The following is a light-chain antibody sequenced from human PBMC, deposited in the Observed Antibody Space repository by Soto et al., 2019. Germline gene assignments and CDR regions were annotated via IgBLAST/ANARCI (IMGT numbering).Light chain of an antibody. J-gene: IGLJ1*01. V-gene: IGLV1-44*01. Sequence: QSVLTQPPSASGTPVQRVTLSCSGSSSNIGSNTVNWYQQLPGTAPKLLIYSNNQRPSGVPDRFSGSKSGTSASLAISGLQSEDQADYYCAAWDDSLTGYVFGTGTKVTVL. CDR3: AAWDDSLTGYV. CDR1: SSNIGSNT. CDR2: SNN.